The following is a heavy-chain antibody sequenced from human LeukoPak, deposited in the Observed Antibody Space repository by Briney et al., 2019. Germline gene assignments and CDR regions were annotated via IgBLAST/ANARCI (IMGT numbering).Heavy chain of an antibody. J-gene: IGHJ4*02. Sequence: GGSLRLSCAASGFTFSSYSMNWVRQAPGKGLEWVSSISSSSSYIYYADSVKGRFTISRDNAKNSLYLQMNSLRAEDTVVYYCARDASGSQGYWGQGTLVTVSS. CDR1: GFTFSSYS. D-gene: IGHD1-26*01. CDR3: ARDASGSQGY. V-gene: IGHV3-21*01. CDR2: ISSSSSYI.